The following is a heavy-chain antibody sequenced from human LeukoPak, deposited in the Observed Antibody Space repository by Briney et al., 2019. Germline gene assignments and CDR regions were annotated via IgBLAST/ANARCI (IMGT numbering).Heavy chain of an antibody. D-gene: IGHD3-3*01. CDR2: ISGSGGST. J-gene: IGHJ4*02. CDR1: GSTFSSYA. CDR3: AITASRTIFGVVRFDY. V-gene: IGHV3-23*01. Sequence: GGSLRLSCAASGSTFSSYAMSSVRQAPGKGLEWVSAISGSGGSTYYADSVKGRFTISRDNSKNTLYLQMNSLRAEDTAVYYCAITASRTIFGVVRFDYWGQGTLVTVSS.